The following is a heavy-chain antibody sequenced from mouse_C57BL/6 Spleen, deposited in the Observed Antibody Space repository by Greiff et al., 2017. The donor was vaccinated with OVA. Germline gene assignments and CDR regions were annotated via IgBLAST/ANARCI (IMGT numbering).Heavy chain of an antibody. CDR1: GYTFTSYW. J-gene: IGHJ4*01. CDR3: ARGSSGYRAMDY. D-gene: IGHD3-2*02. CDR2: IDPSDSYT. Sequence: QVQLKQPGAELVMPGASVKLSCKASGYTFTSYWMHWVKQRPGQGLEWIGEIDPSDSYTNYNQKFKGKSTLTVDKSSSTAYMQLSSLTSEDSAVYYCARGSSGYRAMDYWGQGTSVTVSS. V-gene: IGHV1-69*01.